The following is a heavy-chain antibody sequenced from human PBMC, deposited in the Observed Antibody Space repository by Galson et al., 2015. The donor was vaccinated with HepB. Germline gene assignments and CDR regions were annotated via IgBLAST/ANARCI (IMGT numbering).Heavy chain of an antibody. D-gene: IGHD2-2*01. CDR3: ARSGPAAIFNYGMDV. CDR2: ISSSSSYT. Sequence: SLRLSCAASGFTFSDYYMSWIRQAPGKGLEWVSYISSSSSYTNYADSVKGRFTISRDNAKNSLYLQMNSLRAEDTAVYYCARSGPAAIFNYGMDVWGQGTTVTVSS. CDR1: GFTFSDYY. V-gene: IGHV3-11*06. J-gene: IGHJ6*02.